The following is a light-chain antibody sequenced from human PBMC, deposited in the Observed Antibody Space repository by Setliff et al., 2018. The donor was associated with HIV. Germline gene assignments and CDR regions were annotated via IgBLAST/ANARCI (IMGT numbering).Light chain of an antibody. Sequence: YELTQPPSVSVAPGKTARITCGGNNIGSKSVHWYQQKPGQAPVLVISYDSDRPSGIPERFSGSNSGNTATLTISRVEAGDEADYYCQVWDSSSDHPYVFGTGTKAPS. CDR3: QVWDSSSDHPYV. CDR1: NIGSKS. V-gene: IGLV3-21*04. J-gene: IGLJ1*01. CDR2: YDS.